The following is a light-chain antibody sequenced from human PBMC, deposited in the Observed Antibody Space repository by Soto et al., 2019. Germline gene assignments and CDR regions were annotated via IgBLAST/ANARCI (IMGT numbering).Light chain of an antibody. CDR1: SSDVGGYNY. CDR2: DVT. CDR3: SSYTSTSTPVV. Sequence: QSALTQPASVSGSPGQSITISCTGTSSDVGGYNYVSWYQQHPGKAPKLMIYDVTHRPSGVSHRFSGSKSGNTASLTISGLQAEDEADYYCSSYTSTSTPVVFGGGTKLTVL. J-gene: IGLJ2*01. V-gene: IGLV2-14*03.